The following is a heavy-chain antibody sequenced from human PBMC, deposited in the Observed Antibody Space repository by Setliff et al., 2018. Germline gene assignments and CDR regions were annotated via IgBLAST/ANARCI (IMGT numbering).Heavy chain of an antibody. V-gene: IGHV2-70*04. D-gene: IGHD3-22*01. Sequence: SGPTLVNPTQTLTLTCTYSGFSFGISGMRLSWIRQAPGKALEWLARVDWDDDKFYSTSLATRLTISKDTFKNQVTLTMTNMDPADTATYFCARDSREYYFDYWGQGILVTVSS. CDR3: ARDSREYYFDY. CDR1: GFSFGISGMR. CDR2: VDWDDDK. J-gene: IGHJ4*02.